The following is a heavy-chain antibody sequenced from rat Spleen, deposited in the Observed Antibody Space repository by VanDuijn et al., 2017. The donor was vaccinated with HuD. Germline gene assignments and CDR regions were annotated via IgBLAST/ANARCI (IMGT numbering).Heavy chain of an antibody. CDR3: ARDDYRGWFAY. CDR2: MKYDGDT. D-gene: IGHD1-11*01. Sequence: QVQLKESGPGLVQPSQTLSLTCTVSGFSLMDYSVHWVRQSPGKGLEWMGRMKYDGDTYYNSVFKSRLSISRDTSKSQVFLRVNSLQTEDTAIYYCARDDYRGWFAYWGQGTLVTVSS. V-gene: IGHV2S30*01. J-gene: IGHJ3*01. CDR1: GFSLMDYS.